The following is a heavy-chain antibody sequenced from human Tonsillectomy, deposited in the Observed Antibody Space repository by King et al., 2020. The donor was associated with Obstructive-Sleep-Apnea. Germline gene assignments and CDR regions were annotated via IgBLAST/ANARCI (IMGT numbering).Heavy chain of an antibody. V-gene: IGHV4-38-2*02. D-gene: IGHD3-22*01. CDR3: AREGYYDSSGSFDY. Sequence: QLQESGPGLVKPSETLSLTCTVSGYSISSGYYWGWIRQPPGKGLEWIGSIYHSGSTYYNPSLKSRVTLSVDTSKNQFSLKLSSVTAADTAAYYCAREGYYDSSGSFDYWGQGTLVTVSS. CDR2: IYHSGST. J-gene: IGHJ4*02. CDR1: GYSISSGYY.